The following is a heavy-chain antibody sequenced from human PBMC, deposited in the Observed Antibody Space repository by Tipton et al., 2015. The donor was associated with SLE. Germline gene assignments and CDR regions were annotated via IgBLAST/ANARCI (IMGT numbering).Heavy chain of an antibody. J-gene: IGHJ5*02. D-gene: IGHD1-26*01. CDR3: ARGFDPGWVGAPRFDP. Sequence: TLSLTCTVSGATISSHYWGWIRQPPGKALEWIGYIEYNGNSRYNPSLKSRVSISRDTSNNQFSLKVTSVTAADTAVYYCARGFDPGWVGAPRFDPWGQGTLVTVSS. V-gene: IGHV4-59*11. CDR1: GATISSHY. CDR2: IEYNGNS.